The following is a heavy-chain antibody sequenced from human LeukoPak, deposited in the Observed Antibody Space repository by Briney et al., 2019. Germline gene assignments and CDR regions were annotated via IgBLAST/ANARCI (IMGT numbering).Heavy chain of an antibody. CDR3: TKGGRGTSTGY. CDR2: VKSKADGGTT. D-gene: IGHD1-26*01. Sequence: GGSLRLSCVASGFSFSDAWMSWVRQAPGKGLEWVARVKSKADGGTTDYAAPVKGRFTISRDDSKNTLYLQVNSLKTEDTAVYYCTKGGRGTSTGYWGQGALVTASS. V-gene: IGHV3-15*01. CDR1: GFSFSDAW. J-gene: IGHJ4*02.